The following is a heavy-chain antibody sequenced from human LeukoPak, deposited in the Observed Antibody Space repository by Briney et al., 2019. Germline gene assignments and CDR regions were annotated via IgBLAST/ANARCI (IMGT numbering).Heavy chain of an antibody. CDR1: GFIFSSYE. Sequence: GGSLRLSCEASGFIFSSYEMNWVRQAPGKGLEWLSYIGVGGSPIYYADSVKGRFTISRDNARNSVYLQMVSLRAEDTAIYYCAREVAGTGTSEYDNWGQGTLVTASS. CDR3: AREVAGTGTSEYDN. D-gene: IGHD6-19*01. CDR2: IGVGGSPI. J-gene: IGHJ4*02. V-gene: IGHV3-48*03.